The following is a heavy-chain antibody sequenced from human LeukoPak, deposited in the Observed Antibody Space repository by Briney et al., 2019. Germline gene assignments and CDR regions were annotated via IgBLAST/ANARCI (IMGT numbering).Heavy chain of an antibody. CDR3: ARDSGWYPVDY. CDR1: GFTFSNHW. D-gene: IGHD6-19*01. J-gene: IGHJ4*02. V-gene: IGHV3-7*01. Sequence: PGGSLRLSCAASGFTFSNHWMTWVRQAPGKGLEWVANIKQVGSDKNYVDSVKGRFTISRDNAKNSLYLQMNSLRAEDTAVYYCARDSGWYPVDYWGQGTLVTVSS. CDR2: IKQVGSDK.